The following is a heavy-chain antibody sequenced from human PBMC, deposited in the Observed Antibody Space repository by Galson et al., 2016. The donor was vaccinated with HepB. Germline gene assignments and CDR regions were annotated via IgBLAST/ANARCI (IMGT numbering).Heavy chain of an antibody. CDR3: AKDQGVLRHFDWLTYDAFDM. CDR2: ISGSGDT. D-gene: IGHD3-9*01. Sequence: SLRLSCAASGFTFSTYAMSWVRQAPGKGLEWVSGISGSGDTKFADSVKGRFTISRDNSKNTVDLQMNSLRPEDTAVYYCAKDQGVLRHFDWLTYDAFDMWGQGTMVTVSS. V-gene: IGHV3-23*01. CDR1: GFTFSTYA. J-gene: IGHJ3*02.